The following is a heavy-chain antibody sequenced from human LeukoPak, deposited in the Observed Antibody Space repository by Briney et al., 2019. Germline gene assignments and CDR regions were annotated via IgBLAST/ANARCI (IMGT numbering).Heavy chain of an antibody. D-gene: IGHD2-21*02. CDR3: ARDLFAYCGGDCYFVDP. J-gene: IGHJ5*02. V-gene: IGHV1-2*02. CDR1: GYTFTGYY. Sequence: ASVKVSCKASGYTFTGYYMHWVRQAPGQGLEWMGWIDPNSGGTNYAQKFQGRVTMTRDTSISTAYMELSRLRSDDTAVYYCARDLFAYCGGDCYFVDPWGQGTLVTVSS. CDR2: IDPNSGGT.